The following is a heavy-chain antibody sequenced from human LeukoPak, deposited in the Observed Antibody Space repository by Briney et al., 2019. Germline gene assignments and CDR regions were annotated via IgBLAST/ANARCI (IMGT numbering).Heavy chain of an antibody. Sequence: GGSLRLSCAASGFTVSSNYMSWVRQAPGKGLEWVSVIYSGGSTYYADSVKGRFTISRDNSKNTLYLQMNSLRAEDTAVYYCAREYDGSGYQSYGMDVWGQGTTVTVSS. CDR1: GFTVSSNY. CDR2: IYSGGST. V-gene: IGHV3-53*01. CDR3: AREYDGSGYQSYGMDV. D-gene: IGHD3-22*01. J-gene: IGHJ6*02.